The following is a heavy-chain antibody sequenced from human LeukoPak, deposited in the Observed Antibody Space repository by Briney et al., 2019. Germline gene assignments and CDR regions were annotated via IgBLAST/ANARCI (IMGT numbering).Heavy chain of an antibody. D-gene: IGHD6-19*01. V-gene: IGHV3-30-3*01. CDR3: ARDGAVAGTGDY. CDR1: GFTFSSYA. J-gene: IGHJ4*02. Sequence: PGRSLTLSCAASGFTFSSYAVHWVRQAPGKGLEWVAVISYDGSNKYYADSVKGRFTISRDNSKNTLYLQMNSLRAEDTAVYYCARDGAVAGTGDYWGQGTLVTVPS. CDR2: ISYDGSNK.